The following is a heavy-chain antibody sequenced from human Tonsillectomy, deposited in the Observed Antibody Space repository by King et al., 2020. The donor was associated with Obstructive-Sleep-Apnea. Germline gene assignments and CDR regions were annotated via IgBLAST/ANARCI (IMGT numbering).Heavy chain of an antibody. Sequence: VQLQESGPGLVKPSETLSLTCTVSGNSISSYYWSGIRQPAGKGLEWIGRIYTSGSTTYNPSLKSRVTMSVDTSKSQFSLKLRSVTAADTAVYYCARDHPSIGELSTHWGQGTLVTVSS. V-gene: IGHV4-4*07. CDR1: GNSISSYY. CDR3: ARDHPSIGELSTH. D-gene: IGHD3-10*01. J-gene: IGHJ4*02. CDR2: IYTSGST.